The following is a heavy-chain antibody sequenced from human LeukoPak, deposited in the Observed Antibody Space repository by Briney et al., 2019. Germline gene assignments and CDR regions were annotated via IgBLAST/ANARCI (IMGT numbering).Heavy chain of an antibody. CDR3: ARDARSDAFDI. J-gene: IGHJ3*02. CDR1: GFTFSSYS. CDR2: ISSSSYI. Sequence: GGSLRLSCAASGFTFSSYSMNWVRQAPGKGLEWVSSISSSSYIYYADSVKGRFTISRDNAKNSLYLQMSSLRAEDTAVYYCARDARSDAFDIWGQGTMVTVSS. V-gene: IGHV3-21*01.